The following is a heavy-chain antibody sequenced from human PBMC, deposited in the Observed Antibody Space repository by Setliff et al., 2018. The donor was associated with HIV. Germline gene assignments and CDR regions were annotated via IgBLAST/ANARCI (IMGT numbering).Heavy chain of an antibody. D-gene: IGHD6-19*01. CDR3: AREGQEEWLAPSMYNWFDP. J-gene: IGHJ5*02. CDR2: ISYSCDSV. CDR1: GYTFTSYV. V-gene: IGHV3-11*04. Sequence: SCKPSGYTFTSYVLRWVRQAPGQGLEWVLYISYSCDSVYYAASMEGRFIISRDNAKTSLFLQMNSLRAEDTAVYYCAREGQEEWLAPSMYNWFDPWGQGTLVTVSS.